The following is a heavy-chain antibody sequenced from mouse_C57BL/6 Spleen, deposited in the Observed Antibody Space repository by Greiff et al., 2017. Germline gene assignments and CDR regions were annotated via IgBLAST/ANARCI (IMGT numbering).Heavy chain of an antibody. CDR1: GYSFTGYY. D-gene: IGHD4-1*01. V-gene: IGHV1-42*01. Sequence: EVKLQQSGPELVKPGASVKISCKASGYSFTGYYMNWVKQSPEKSLEWIGEINPSTGGTTYNQKFKAKATLTVDKSSSTAYMQLKSLTSEDSAVYYCATKDRLTGYFDYWGQGTTLTVSS. J-gene: IGHJ2*01. CDR2: INPSTGGT. CDR3: ATKDRLTGYFDY.